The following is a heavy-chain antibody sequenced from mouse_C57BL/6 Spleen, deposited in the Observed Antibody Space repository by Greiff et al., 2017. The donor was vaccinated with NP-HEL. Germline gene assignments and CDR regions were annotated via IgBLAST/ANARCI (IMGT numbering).Heavy chain of an antibody. D-gene: IGHD2-5*01. CDR3: ARRDYYSNCVGYFDV. J-gene: IGHJ1*03. CDR1: GYTFTSYW. CDR2: IDPSDSYT. Sequence: QVQLQQPGAELVKPGASVKLSCKASGYTFTSYWMQWVKQRPGQGLEWIGEIDPSDSYTNYNQKFKGKATLTVDTSSSTAYMQLSSLTSEDSAVYYCARRDYYSNCVGYFDVWGTGTTVTVSS. V-gene: IGHV1-50*01.